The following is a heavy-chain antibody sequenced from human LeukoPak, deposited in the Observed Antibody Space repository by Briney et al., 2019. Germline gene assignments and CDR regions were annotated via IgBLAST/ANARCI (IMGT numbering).Heavy chain of an antibody. CDR2: MNPNSGNT. D-gene: IGHD6-13*01. J-gene: IGHJ6*03. CDR3: ARGGSGSSWYGFYYYYMDV. Sequence: ASVKVSCKASGYTFTSYDINWVRQATGQGLAWMGWMNPNSGNTGYAQKFQGRVTMTRNTSISTAYMELSSLRSEDTAVYYCARGGSGSSWYGFYYYYMDVWGKGTTVTVSS. CDR1: GYTFTSYD. V-gene: IGHV1-8*01.